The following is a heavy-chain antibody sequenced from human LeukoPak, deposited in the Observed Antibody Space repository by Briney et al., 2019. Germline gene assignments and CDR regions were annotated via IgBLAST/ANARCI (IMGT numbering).Heavy chain of an antibody. V-gene: IGHV4-4*02. Sequence: SETLSLTCAVSGGSISSSIWWSWVRQPPGKGLEWIGEIYHSGSTNYNPSLKSRVTISVDKSKNQFSLKLSAVTAADTAVYYCARVGRSVPGLDYWGQGTLVTVSS. CDR3: ARVGRSVPGLDY. J-gene: IGHJ4*02. CDR1: GGSISSSIW. D-gene: IGHD1-26*01. CDR2: IYHSGST.